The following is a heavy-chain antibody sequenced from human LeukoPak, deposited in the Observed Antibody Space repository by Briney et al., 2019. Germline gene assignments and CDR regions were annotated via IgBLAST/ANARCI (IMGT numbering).Heavy chain of an antibody. V-gene: IGHV3-48*04. J-gene: IGHJ4*02. Sequence: GGSLRLPCVASGFTFSNYTFNWVRQAPGKGLEWLSYISSGGLTIFYADSVKGRFTISRDNTKNSIFLDMTNLRAEDTAVYYCARDFDYGDYIDFWGQGTLVAVSS. CDR3: ARDFDYGDYIDF. CDR1: GFTFSNYT. CDR2: ISSGGLTI. D-gene: IGHD4/OR15-4a*01.